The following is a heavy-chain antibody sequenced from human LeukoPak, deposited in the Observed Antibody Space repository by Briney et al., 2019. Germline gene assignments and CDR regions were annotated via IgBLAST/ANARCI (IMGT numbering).Heavy chain of an antibody. D-gene: IGHD3-3*01. V-gene: IGHV4-61*02. Sequence: SQTLSLTCTVSGGSISSGRYFWSWIRQPAGKGLEWVGRVFTSGTTNYNPSLQSRITVSVDTSKNQFSLKMSSVTAADTAVYYCSRGDFSSGPSRDAFDIWGQGTTVTVSS. CDR1: GGSISSGRYF. J-gene: IGHJ3*02. CDR2: VFTSGTT. CDR3: SRGDFSSGPSRDAFDI.